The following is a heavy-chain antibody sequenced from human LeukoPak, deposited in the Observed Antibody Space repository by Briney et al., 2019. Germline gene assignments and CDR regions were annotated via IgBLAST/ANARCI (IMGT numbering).Heavy chain of an antibody. CDR1: GVTFSSYS. Sequence: GGSLRLSCAASGVTFSSYSMNWVRQAPGKGLEWVSSISSSSIYIYYADSVKGRFTISRDNAKNSLYLQMNSLRAEDTAVYYCARQNYYDSSGYYPNAFAIWGQGTMVTVSS. CDR2: ISSSSIYI. CDR3: ARQNYYDSSGYYPNAFAI. J-gene: IGHJ3*02. V-gene: IGHV3-21*01. D-gene: IGHD3-22*01.